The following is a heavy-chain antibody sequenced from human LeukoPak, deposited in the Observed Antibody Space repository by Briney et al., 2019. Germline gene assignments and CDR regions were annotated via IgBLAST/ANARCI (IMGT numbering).Heavy chain of an antibody. CDR2: ISSSSNYI. J-gene: IGHJ4*02. D-gene: IGHD2-2*01. Sequence: GGSLRLSCAASGFTFSSYSMNWVRQAPGKGLEWVSSISSSSNYIYYADSVKGRFTISRDNAKNSLYLQMNSLRAEDTAVYYCARGLHCSSTSCYPYWGQGTLVTVSS. CDR3: ARGLHCSSTSCYPY. CDR1: GFTFSSYS. V-gene: IGHV3-21*01.